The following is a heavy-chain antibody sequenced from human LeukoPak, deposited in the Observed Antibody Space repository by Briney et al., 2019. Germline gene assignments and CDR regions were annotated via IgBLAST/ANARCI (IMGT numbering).Heavy chain of an antibody. D-gene: IGHD3-22*01. J-gene: IGHJ6*02. CDR3: ARHTRYYESAMDV. V-gene: IGHV4-4*09. CDR1: GGSISSYY. Sequence: SETLSLTCTVSGGSISSYYWSWIRQPPGKGLEWIGYIYTSGSTNYNPSLKSRVTISVDTSKNQFSLKLSSVTAADTAVYYCARHTRYYESAMDVWGQGTTVTVSS. CDR2: IYTSGST.